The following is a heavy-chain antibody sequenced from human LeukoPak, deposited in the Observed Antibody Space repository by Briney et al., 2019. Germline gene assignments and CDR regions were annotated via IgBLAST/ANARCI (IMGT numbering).Heavy chain of an antibody. CDR2: ISAYNGNT. J-gene: IGHJ3*02. Sequence: VASVKVSCKASGYTSTSYGISWVRQAPGQGLEWMGWISAYNGNTNYAQKLQGRVTMTTDTSTSTAYMELRSLRSDDTAVYYCARSTTSLDFDIWGQGTMVTVSS. D-gene: IGHD4-17*01. V-gene: IGHV1-18*01. CDR1: GYTSTSYG. CDR3: ARSTTSLDFDI.